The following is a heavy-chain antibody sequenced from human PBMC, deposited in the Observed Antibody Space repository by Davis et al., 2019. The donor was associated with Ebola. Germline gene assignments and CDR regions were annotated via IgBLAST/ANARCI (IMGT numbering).Heavy chain of an antibody. V-gene: IGHV3-33*08. CDR1: GFTFSTYW. J-gene: IGHJ6*02. CDR3: ARDRGSTRMDV. CDR2: IWYDGSNK. Sequence: PGGSLRLSCAVSGFTFSTYWMNWVRQAPGKGLEWVAVIWYDGSNKYYADSVKGRFTISRDNSKNTVDLQMNSLRAEDTAVYYCARDRGSTRMDVWGQGTTVTVSS.